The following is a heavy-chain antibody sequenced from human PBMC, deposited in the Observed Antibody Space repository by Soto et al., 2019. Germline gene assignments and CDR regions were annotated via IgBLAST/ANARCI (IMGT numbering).Heavy chain of an antibody. D-gene: IGHD3-22*01. V-gene: IGHV4-34*01. Sequence: SETLSLTCAVYGGSFSGYYWSWIRQPPGKGLEWIGEINHSGSTNYNPSLKSRVTISVDTSKNQFSLKLSSVTAADTAVYYCVRDTYFSDSSSYTRCFDFWGQGALVTVSS. CDR1: GGSFSGYY. CDR3: VRDTYFSDSSSYTRCFDF. CDR2: INHSGST. J-gene: IGHJ4*02.